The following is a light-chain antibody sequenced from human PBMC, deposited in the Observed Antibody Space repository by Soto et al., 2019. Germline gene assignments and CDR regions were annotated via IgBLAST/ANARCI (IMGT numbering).Light chain of an antibody. Sequence: ELVMTQSPATLSVSPGERATLSCRASQSVNANLAWYQQKPGQAPRLLIHGASNRATGIPARFSGSGFGTEFILTISSLQSEDFAVYYCQQYNTWLWTFGQGTKVEI. V-gene: IGKV3-15*01. J-gene: IGKJ1*01. CDR3: QQYNTWLWT. CDR1: QSVNAN. CDR2: GAS.